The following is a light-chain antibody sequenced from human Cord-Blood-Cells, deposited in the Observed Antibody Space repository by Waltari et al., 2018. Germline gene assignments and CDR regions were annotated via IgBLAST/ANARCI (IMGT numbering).Light chain of an antibody. V-gene: IGLV2-14*01. CDR1: TSDVVGYNY. Sequence: QSALTQPAPVSGSPGQSTTISCTGTTSDVVGYNYVSWYQQHPGKAPKLMIYEVSNRPSGVSNRFSGSKSGNTASLTISGLQAEDEADYYCSSYTSSSTVVFGGGTKLTVL. J-gene: IGLJ2*01. CDR2: EVS. CDR3: SSYTSSSTVV.